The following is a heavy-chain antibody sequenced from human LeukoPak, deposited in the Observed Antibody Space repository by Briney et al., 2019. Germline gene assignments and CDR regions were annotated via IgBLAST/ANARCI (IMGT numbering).Heavy chain of an antibody. J-gene: IGHJ6*03. CDR2: IRFDGSNN. Sequence: GGSLRLSCAASGFTFNSYGIHWVRQAPGKGLEWVAFIRFDGSNNYYADSVKGRFTISRDNSKNTLYLQMNSLRAEDTAVYYCAKDGGGYYPYHYYYMDVWGKGTTVTISS. CDR1: GFTFNSYG. V-gene: IGHV3-30*02. CDR3: AKDGGGYYPYHYYYMDV. D-gene: IGHD3-22*01.